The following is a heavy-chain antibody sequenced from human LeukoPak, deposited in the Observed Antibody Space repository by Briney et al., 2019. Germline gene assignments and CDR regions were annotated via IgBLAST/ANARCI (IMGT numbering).Heavy chain of an antibody. CDR2: IKQDGSEK. CDR3: TRDRGWSTFDY. CDR1: GFTFSSYW. D-gene: IGHD6-19*01. Sequence: PGGSLRLSCAASGFTFSSYWMSWVRQAPGKGLEWMANIKQDGSEKYYVDSVKGRFTISRDNAKNSLYLQMNSLSAEDMAVYYCTRDRGWSTFDYWGQGTLVTVSS. V-gene: IGHV3-7*01. J-gene: IGHJ4*02.